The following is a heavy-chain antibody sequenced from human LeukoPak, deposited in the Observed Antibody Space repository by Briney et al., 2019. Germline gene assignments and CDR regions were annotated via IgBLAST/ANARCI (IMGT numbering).Heavy chain of an antibody. CDR2: IKSKTDGGTV. Sequence: TGGSLRLSCAASGFTFSNAWMSWVRQAPGKGLEWVGRIKSKTDGGTVDYAAPVKGRFTISRDDSKDTLYLQMNGLKTEDTAVYCCATALVVPTGLLHYWGQGTLVTVSS. V-gene: IGHV3-15*01. CDR1: GFTFSNAW. CDR3: ATALVVPTGLLHY. J-gene: IGHJ4*02. D-gene: IGHD1-1*01.